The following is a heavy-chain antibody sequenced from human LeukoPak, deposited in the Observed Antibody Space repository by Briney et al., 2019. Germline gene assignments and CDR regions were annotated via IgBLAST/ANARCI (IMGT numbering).Heavy chain of an antibody. CDR2: IIPIFGTA. Sequence: GASVKVSCKASGGTFSSYAISWVRQAPGQGLEWMGRIIPIFGTANYAQKFQGRVTITTDESTSTAYMELSSLRSEDTAVYYCARDYYGSGSYYNGAAFDIWGQGTMVTVSS. CDR3: ARDYYGSGSYYNGAAFDI. CDR1: GGTFSSYA. D-gene: IGHD3-10*01. J-gene: IGHJ3*02. V-gene: IGHV1-69*05.